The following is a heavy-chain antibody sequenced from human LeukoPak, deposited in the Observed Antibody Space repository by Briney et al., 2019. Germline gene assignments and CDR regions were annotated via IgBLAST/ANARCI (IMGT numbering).Heavy chain of an antibody. J-gene: IGHJ5*02. D-gene: IGHD1-26*01. CDR1: GGSISSSSYY. CDR3: ASKVGTTSDWFDP. CDR2: IYYSGNT. Sequence: SETLSLTCTVSGGSISSSSYYWGWIRQPPGKGLEWIGSIYYSGNTYYSPSLKSRVTISVDTSKNQFSLKLSSVTAADTAVYYCASKVGTTSDWFDPWGQGTLVTVSS. V-gene: IGHV4-39*01.